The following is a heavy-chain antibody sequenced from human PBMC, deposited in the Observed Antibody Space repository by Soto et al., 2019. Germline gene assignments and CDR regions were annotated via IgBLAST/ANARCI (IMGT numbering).Heavy chain of an antibody. CDR3: ARDRVIAAAGTYYYYYMDV. D-gene: IGHD6-13*01. V-gene: IGHV1-46*01. CDR1: GYTFSSYY. CDR2: INPSGGGT. Sequence: ASVKVSCKASGYTFSSYYMHWVRQAPGQGPEWMGLINPSGGGTSYAQKFQDRVTLTSDTSTSTVYMDLSSLRSEDTAVYYCARDRVIAAAGTYYYYYMDVWGKGTTVTVSS. J-gene: IGHJ6*03.